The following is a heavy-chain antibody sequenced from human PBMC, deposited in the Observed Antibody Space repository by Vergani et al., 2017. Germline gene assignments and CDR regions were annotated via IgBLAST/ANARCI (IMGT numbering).Heavy chain of an antibody. V-gene: IGHV4-4*02. J-gene: IGHJ4*02. CDR2: IYHSGGT. CDR3: ARGMSVVAAIDY. D-gene: IGHD2-15*01. CDR1: GGSISSSNR. Sequence: QVQLQESGPGLVKPSGTLSLTCAVSGGSISSSNRWRWVLQPPGKGLEWIGEIYHSGGTNYNPSLKSRVTVSVDTSKNQFSLKLSSVTAADTAVYYCARGMSVVAAIDYWGQGTLVTGSS.